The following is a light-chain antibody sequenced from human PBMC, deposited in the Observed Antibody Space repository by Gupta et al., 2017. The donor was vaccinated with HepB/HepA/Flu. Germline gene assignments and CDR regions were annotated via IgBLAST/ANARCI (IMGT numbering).Light chain of an antibody. J-gene: IGKJ1*01. Sequence: PQSPSSLSVSVGDRVTITCRASQSISTYLKWYQQRTGKAPKLRIYTASSLYSGVPSRFSGSGSGTDFTLTITRLQAEDFAAYYCQQSNRCPLTFGQGTKVDIK. CDR3: QQSNRCPLT. CDR2: TAS. V-gene: IGKV1-39*01. CDR1: QSISTY.